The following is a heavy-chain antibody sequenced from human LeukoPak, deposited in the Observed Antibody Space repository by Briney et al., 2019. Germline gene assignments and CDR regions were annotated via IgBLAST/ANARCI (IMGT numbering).Heavy chain of an antibody. CDR3: AHRTTVTAFDY. CDR2: IFWDGDK. Sequence: SGPTLVNPTQTLTLTCTFSGFSLTTSGVGVGWIRQPPGKALEWLALIFWDGDKRYSPSLKSRLTITKDTSKNQVVLTMTNMDPVDTATYYCAHRTTVTAFDYWGQETLVTVSS. CDR1: GFSLTTSGVG. V-gene: IGHV2-5*02. D-gene: IGHD4-17*01. J-gene: IGHJ4*02.